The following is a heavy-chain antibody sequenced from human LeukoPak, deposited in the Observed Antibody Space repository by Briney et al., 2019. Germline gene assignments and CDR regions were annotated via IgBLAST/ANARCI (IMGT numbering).Heavy chain of an antibody. V-gene: IGHV3-33*01. CDR1: GFTFTSYG. D-gene: IGHD6-13*01. J-gene: IGHJ4*02. CDR3: ARLGSSWSSDY. CDR2: IWCDGRKE. Sequence: PGTSLRLSCAASGFTFTSYGMHWVRQAPGKGLEWVALIWCDGRKEYYADSVKGRFTISRDDSRNTLYLQMNGLRAEDTAVYYCARLGSSWSSDYWGQGTLVTVSS.